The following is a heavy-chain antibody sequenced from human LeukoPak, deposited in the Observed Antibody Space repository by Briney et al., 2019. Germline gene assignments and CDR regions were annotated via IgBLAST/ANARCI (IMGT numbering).Heavy chain of an antibody. CDR2: IKQDGSEK. J-gene: IGHJ4*02. V-gene: IGHV3-7*01. CDR3: AREGRKDYGDFFDY. D-gene: IGHD4-17*01. CDR1: GFTFSSYW. Sequence: PGGSLRLSCAASGFTFSSYWMSWVRQAPGKGLEWVANIKQDGSEKYYVDSVKGRFTISRDNAKNSLYLQMNSLRAEDTAAYYCAREGRKDYGDFFDYWGQGTLVTVSS.